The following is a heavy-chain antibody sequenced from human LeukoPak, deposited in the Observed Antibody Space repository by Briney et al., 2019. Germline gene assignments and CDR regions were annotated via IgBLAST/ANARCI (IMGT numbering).Heavy chain of an antibody. D-gene: IGHD4-17*01. J-gene: IGHJ4*02. Sequence: SETLSLTCTVSGGSISSSSYYWGWIRQPPGKGLEWIGSIYYSGSTYYNPSLKSRVTISVDTSKNQFSLKLSSVTAADTAVYYCARGPATVVDYFDYWGQGTLVTVSS. CDR3: ARGPATVVDYFDY. CDR1: GGSISSSSYY. V-gene: IGHV4-39*07. CDR2: IYYSGST.